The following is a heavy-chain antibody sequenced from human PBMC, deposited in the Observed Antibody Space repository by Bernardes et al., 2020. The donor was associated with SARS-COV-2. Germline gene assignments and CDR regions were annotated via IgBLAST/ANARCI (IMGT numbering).Heavy chain of an antibody. CDR2: ISYDGINK. CDR3: AKGYGYISGWDLES. D-gene: IGHD6-19*01. V-gene: IGHV3-30*18. J-gene: IGHJ4*02. CDR1: GFTFSSFG. Sequence: GGSLRLSCAASGFTFSSFGMHWVRQAPGKGLEGVAIISYDGINKYYADSVKGRFTISRDNSKNTLFLQMNSLRADDTAVYYCAKGYGYISGWDLESWGQGILVSVSS.